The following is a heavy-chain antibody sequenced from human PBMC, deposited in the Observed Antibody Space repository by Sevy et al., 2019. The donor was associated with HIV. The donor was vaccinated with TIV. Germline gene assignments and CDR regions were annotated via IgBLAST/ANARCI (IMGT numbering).Heavy chain of an antibody. CDR1: GFTFSDYS. CDR2: ISQYGHKT. Sequence: GGSLRLSCSASGFTFSDYSMHWVRQAPGKGLEYISSISQYGHKTYYADSMKGKFTISRDNSRDTLFLQIHSLRSEDTAVYFCLGQLELGKLDNWGQGTLVTVSS. V-gene: IGHV3-64D*06. J-gene: IGHJ4*02. D-gene: IGHD6-13*01. CDR3: LGQLELGKLDN.